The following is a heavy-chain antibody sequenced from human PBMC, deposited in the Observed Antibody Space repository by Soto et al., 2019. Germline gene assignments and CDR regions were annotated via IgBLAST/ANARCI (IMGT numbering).Heavy chain of an antibody. CDR3: ARAPQYYDILTGYYKDAFDI. D-gene: IGHD3-9*01. CDR1: GGSISSGGYS. CDR2: IYHSGST. J-gene: IGHJ3*02. V-gene: IGHV4-30-2*01. Sequence: PSETLSLTCAVSGGSISSGGYSWSWIRQPPGKGLEWIGYIYHSGSTYYNPSLKSRVTISVDRSKNQFSLKLSSVTAADTAVYYCARAPQYYDILTGYYKDAFDIWGQGTMVTVSS.